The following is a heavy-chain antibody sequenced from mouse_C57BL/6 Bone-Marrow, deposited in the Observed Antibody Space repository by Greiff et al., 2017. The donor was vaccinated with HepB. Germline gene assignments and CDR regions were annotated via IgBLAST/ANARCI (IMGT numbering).Heavy chain of an antibody. D-gene: IGHD2-4*01. CDR3: ARREITTAFDY. CDR1: GFTFSSYG. CDR2: ISSGGSYT. J-gene: IGHJ2*01. Sequence: EVQVVESGGDLVKPGGSLKLSCAASGFTFSSYGMSWVRQTPDKRLEWVATISSGGSYTYYPDSVKGRFTISRDNAKNTLYLQMSSLKSEDTAMYYCARREITTAFDYWGQGTTLTVSS. V-gene: IGHV5-6*01.